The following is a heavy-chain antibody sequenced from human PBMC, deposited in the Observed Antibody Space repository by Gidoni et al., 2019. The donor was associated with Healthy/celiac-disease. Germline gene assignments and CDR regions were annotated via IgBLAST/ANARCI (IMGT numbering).Heavy chain of an antibody. Sequence: QVQLVESGGGVVQPGRSLRIACEASGFTFSSNAMPWGRQAQGQGLECVAVISYDGSNKSYAASVKGRFTISRDNSKNTLYLQMNSLRAEDTAVYYCARDRRSSSWYSHFDYWGQGTLVTVSS. D-gene: IGHD6-13*01. CDR3: ARDRRSSSWYSHFDY. J-gene: IGHJ4*02. CDR1: GFTFSSNA. CDR2: ISYDGSNK. V-gene: IGHV3-30-3*01.